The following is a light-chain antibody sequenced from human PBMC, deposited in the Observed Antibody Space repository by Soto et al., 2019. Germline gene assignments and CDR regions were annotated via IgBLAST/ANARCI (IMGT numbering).Light chain of an antibody. Sequence: EIVLTQSPGTLSFSPGERATLSCRASQSITSGFLAWYQLKPGQAPRLLIFGASDTATGIPGRFSGSGSGTDFTLTISRLEPDDFAVYYCQQYHMPPFTFGQGTRLEIK. J-gene: IGKJ5*01. CDR1: QSITSGF. CDR3: QQYHMPPFT. CDR2: GAS. V-gene: IGKV3-20*01.